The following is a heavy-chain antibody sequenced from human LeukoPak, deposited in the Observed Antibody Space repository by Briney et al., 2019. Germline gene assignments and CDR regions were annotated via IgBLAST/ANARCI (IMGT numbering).Heavy chain of an antibody. Sequence: KPSETLSLTCAVYGESFSGYYWSWIRQPPGKGLEWIGEINHSGSTNYNPSLKSRVTISVDTSKNQFSLKLSSVTAADTAVYYCARGLTGYWGQGTLVTVSS. CDR2: INHSGST. CDR1: GESFSGYY. J-gene: IGHJ4*02. V-gene: IGHV4-34*01. CDR3: ARGLTGY. D-gene: IGHD3-10*01.